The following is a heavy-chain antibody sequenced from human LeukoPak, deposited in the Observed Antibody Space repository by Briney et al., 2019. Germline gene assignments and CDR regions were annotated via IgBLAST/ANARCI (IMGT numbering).Heavy chain of an antibody. Sequence: GGSLRLSCAASGFTFSSYSMNWVRQAPGKGLEWVSSISSSSSYIFYADSVKGRFTISRDNAKNSLYLQMNSLRAEDTAVYYCARDPPTYYYGSGRGAFDIWGQGTMVTVSS. D-gene: IGHD3-10*01. V-gene: IGHV3-21*01. CDR2: ISSSSSYI. CDR3: ARDPPTYYYGSGRGAFDI. J-gene: IGHJ3*02. CDR1: GFTFSSYS.